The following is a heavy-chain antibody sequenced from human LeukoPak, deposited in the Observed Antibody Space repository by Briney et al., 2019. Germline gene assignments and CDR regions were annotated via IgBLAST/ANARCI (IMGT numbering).Heavy chain of an antibody. J-gene: IGHJ4*02. CDR2: ISGSGGST. Sequence: PGGSLRLSCAASGFTFSSYAMSWVRQAPGKRLEWVSAISGSGGSTYYADSVMGRFTISRDNSKNTLYLQMNCLRAEDTAVYYCAKDLGLVVRGVVDYWGQGTLVTVSS. CDR1: GFTFSSYA. V-gene: IGHV3-23*01. CDR3: AKDLGLVVRGVVDY. D-gene: IGHD3-10*01.